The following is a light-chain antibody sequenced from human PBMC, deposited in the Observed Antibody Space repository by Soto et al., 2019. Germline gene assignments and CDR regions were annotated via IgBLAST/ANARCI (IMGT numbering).Light chain of an antibody. V-gene: IGKV4-1*01. J-gene: IGKJ2*01. Sequence: DIVMTQSPDSLAVSLGERATINCKSSQSVLYSSNNKNYLAWYQQKPGQPPKLLIYWASTRESGVPDRFSGSGSGTDFTLTISSLQAEDVAVYYCQQYYSTTYTFGQGPKVDIX. CDR2: WAS. CDR3: QQYYSTTYT. CDR1: QSVLYSSNNKNY.